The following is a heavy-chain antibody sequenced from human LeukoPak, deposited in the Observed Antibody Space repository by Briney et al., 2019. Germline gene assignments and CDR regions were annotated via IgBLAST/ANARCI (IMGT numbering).Heavy chain of an antibody. CDR2: ISWNSGDI. Sequence: GGSLRLSCAASGFTFDDYAIHWVRQPPGKGLEWVSGISWNSGDIGYAGSVKGRFTISRDNAKNSLYLQMNSLRAEDTAVYYCARDLYCSGGSCYSLDYWGQGTLVTVSS. J-gene: IGHJ4*02. CDR3: ARDLYCSGGSCYSLDY. D-gene: IGHD2-15*01. CDR1: GFTFDDYA. V-gene: IGHV3-9*01.